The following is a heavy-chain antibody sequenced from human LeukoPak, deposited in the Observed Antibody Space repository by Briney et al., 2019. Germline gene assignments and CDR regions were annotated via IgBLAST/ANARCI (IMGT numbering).Heavy chain of an antibody. CDR3: ATGLGIAAAGTIFDY. J-gene: IGHJ4*02. CDR1: GGSFSGYY. D-gene: IGHD6-13*01. V-gene: IGHV4-34*01. CDR2: INHSGST. Sequence: SETLSLTCAVYGGSFSGYYWSWIRQPPGKGLEWIGEINHSGSTNYNPSLKSRVTISVDTSKNQFSLKLSSVTAADTAVYYCATGLGIAAAGTIFDYWGQGTLVTVSS.